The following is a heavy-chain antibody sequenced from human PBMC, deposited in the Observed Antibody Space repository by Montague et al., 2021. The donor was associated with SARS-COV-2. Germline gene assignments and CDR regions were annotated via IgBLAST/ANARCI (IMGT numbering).Heavy chain of an antibody. CDR2: IYYSGST. D-gene: IGHD3-22*01. CDR3: ARGWFSPMLVVVIRGPFDY. Sequence: SETLSLTCTVSGGSISSYYWSWIRQPPGKGLEWIRTIYYSGSTYYNPSLKSRVTISVDTSKNQFSLKLSSVTAADTAVYYCARGWFSPMLVVVIRGPFDYWGQGALVTVPS. V-gene: IGHV4-59*12. CDR1: GGSISSYY. J-gene: IGHJ4*02.